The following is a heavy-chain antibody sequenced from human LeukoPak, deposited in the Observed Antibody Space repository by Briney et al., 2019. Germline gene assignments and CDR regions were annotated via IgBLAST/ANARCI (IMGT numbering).Heavy chain of an antibody. CDR3: ASYDILAGYSRHPLKR. D-gene: IGHD3-9*01. V-gene: IGHV3-23*01. CDR1: GFTFSSYA. J-gene: IGHJ4*02. Sequence: GGSLRLSCAASGFTFSSYAMSWVPQAPGKGLEWVSSISGGGGSTYYADSVKGRFTISRDNSKNTLYLQVNSLKAEDTAVYYCASYDILAGYSRHPLKRWGQGTLVSVSS. CDR2: ISGGGGST.